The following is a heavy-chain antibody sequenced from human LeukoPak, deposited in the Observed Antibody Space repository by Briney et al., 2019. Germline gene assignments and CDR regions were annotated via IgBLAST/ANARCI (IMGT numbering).Heavy chain of an antibody. CDR3: AKLAKYFYGSETYYFFEH. CDR2: IKQDGTEK. Sequence: PRGTLRLSCAASGFTFSSYGMSWVRQAPGKGLEWVANIKQDGTEKYYVDSVKGRFTISRDNAKNSLYLQMNSLRVEDTAVYYCAKLAKYFYGSETYYFFEHWGQGTPVTASS. J-gene: IGHJ4*02. V-gene: IGHV3-7*01. D-gene: IGHD3-10*01. CDR1: GFTFSSYG.